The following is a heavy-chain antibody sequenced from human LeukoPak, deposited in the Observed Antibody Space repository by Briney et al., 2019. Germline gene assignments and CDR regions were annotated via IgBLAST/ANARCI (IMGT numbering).Heavy chain of an antibody. CDR2: ISYDGSNK. CDR1: GFTFSSYG. D-gene: IGHD5-12*01. CDR3: ARSGYSGYDYYGMDV. J-gene: IGHJ6*02. Sequence: GGSLRLSCAASGFTFSSYGMHWVRQAPGKGLEWVAVISYDGSNKYYADTVKGRFTISRDNSKNTLYLQMNSLRAEDTAVYYCARSGYSGYDYYGMDVWGQGTTVTVSS. V-gene: IGHV3-30*19.